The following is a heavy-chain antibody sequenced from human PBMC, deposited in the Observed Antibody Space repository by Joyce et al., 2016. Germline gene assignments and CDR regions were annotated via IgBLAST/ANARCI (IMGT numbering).Heavy chain of an antibody. D-gene: IGHD1-26*01. Sequence: QVQLQESGPGQAKPSETLSLVCTVSGDSINDHYWTWIRQAPEKGLEWIGYISHTGITRYNPSLKGRVTISVDTANNHFSLNLTSAHAADTAIYFCARDVIVGPSKRFFDSWGQGTLVTVSS. CDR2: ISHTGIT. CDR1: GDSINDHY. CDR3: ARDVIVGPSKRFFDS. V-gene: IGHV4-59*11. J-gene: IGHJ5*01.